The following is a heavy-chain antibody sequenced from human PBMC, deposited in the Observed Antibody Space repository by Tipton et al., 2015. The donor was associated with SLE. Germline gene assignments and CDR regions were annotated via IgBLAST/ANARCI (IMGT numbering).Heavy chain of an antibody. Sequence: TLSLTCTVSASSISSYYWSWIRQPPGKGLEWIGSIYHSGGTYYSPSLKSRVTMSVDTSKKQFSLNLSSVTAADTAVYYCARLIAARLPFDYWGQGTLVTVSS. J-gene: IGHJ4*02. V-gene: IGHV4-59*04. D-gene: IGHD6-6*01. CDR1: ASSISSYY. CDR3: ARLIAARLPFDY. CDR2: IYHSGGT.